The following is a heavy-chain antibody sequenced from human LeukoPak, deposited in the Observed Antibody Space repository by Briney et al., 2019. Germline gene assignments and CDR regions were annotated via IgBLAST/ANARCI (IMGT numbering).Heavy chain of an antibody. Sequence: SETLSLTCAVSGGSISSSNWWSWVRQPPGKGLEWIGYIYYSGSTNYNPSLKSRVTISVDTSKNQFSLKLSSVTAADTAVYYCARARRLWLVGATIRGDNPPYYFDYWGQGTLVTVSS. CDR2: IYYSGST. CDR1: GGSISSSNW. J-gene: IGHJ4*02. V-gene: IGHV4-4*02. D-gene: IGHD6-19*01. CDR3: ARARRLWLVGATIRGDNPPYYFDY.